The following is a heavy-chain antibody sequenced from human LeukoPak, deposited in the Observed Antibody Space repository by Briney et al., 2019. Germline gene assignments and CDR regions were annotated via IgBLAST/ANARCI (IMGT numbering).Heavy chain of an antibody. CDR3: ARGRNYDFWSCQKKNAFDI. J-gene: IGHJ3*02. Sequence: PSETLSLTCAVYGGSFSGYYWSWIRQPPGKGLEWIGEINHSGSTNYNPSLKSRVTISVDTSKNQFSLKLSSVTAADTAVYYCARGRNYDFWSCQKKNAFDIWGQGTMVTVSS. CDR2: INHSGST. D-gene: IGHD3-3*01. CDR1: GGSFSGYY. V-gene: IGHV4-34*01.